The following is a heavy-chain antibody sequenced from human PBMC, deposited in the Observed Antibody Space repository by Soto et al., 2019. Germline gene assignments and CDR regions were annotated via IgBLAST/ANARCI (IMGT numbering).Heavy chain of an antibody. D-gene: IGHD3-10*01. CDR2: VYYSGST. CDR1: SGSISSYY. J-gene: IGHJ4*02. V-gene: IGHV4-59*01. Sequence: QVQLQESGPGLVKPSETLSLTCSVSSGSISSYYLSWIRQPPGKGLEWIGYVYYSGSTNYNPSLKSRVTRSVDKSKNQFSLKLSSVTAADTAVYYCARTPFYYYGLGSHLYYFDYWDQGTLVTVSS. CDR3: ARTPFYYYGLGSHLYYFDY.